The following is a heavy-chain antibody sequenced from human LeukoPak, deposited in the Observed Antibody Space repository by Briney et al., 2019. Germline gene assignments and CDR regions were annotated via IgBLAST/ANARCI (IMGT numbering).Heavy chain of an antibody. CDR3: AKNYGDSNWFDP. CDR2: TYYRSNWFN. D-gene: IGHD4-17*01. CDR1: GDSVSSNSAA. J-gene: IGHJ5*02. V-gene: IGHV6-1*01. Sequence: SQTLALTCAISGDSVSSNSAAWNWIRQSPSRGLEWLGRTYYRSNWFNDFALSVKSRITINPDTSKNQFSLQLNSVTPEDTAVYYCAKNYGDSNWFDPWGQGTLVTVSS.